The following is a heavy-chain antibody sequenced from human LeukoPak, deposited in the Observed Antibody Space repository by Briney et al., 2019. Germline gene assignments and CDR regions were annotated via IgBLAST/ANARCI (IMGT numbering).Heavy chain of an antibody. D-gene: IGHD6-13*01. CDR2: ISDSGVTA. CDR3: AKTRPLDSSSWSHGDY. V-gene: IGHV3-23*01. CDR1: GFTFSNYA. Sequence: GGSLRLSCAASGFTFSNYAMSWVRQAPGQGLDWVSAISDSGVTAYYADSVKGRFTISRDNSKSTLYLQMNSLRAEDTAVYYCAKTRPLDSSSWSHGDYWGQGTLVTVSS. J-gene: IGHJ4*02.